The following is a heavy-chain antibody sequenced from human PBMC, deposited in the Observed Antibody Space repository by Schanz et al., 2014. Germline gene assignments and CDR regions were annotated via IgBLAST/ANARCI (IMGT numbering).Heavy chain of an antibody. Sequence: QVHLVQSGAEVHKPGSSVKVSCKASRSTFSSYTISWVRQARGQGLEWMGRIVPIAGITNYAQRFQGRVTITADKSSDTAYMELSSLRSEDTAVYYCAREVGLYDRGWFDPWGQGTLVTVSS. CDR1: RSTFSSYT. CDR3: AREVGLYDRGWFDP. CDR2: IVPIAGIT. J-gene: IGHJ5*02. D-gene: IGHD3-22*01. V-gene: IGHV1-69*09.